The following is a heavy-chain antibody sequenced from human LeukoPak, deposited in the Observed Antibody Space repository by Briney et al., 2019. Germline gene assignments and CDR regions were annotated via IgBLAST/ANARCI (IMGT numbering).Heavy chain of an antibody. CDR1: GYTFTSYA. CDR2: INTNTGNP. CDR3: ARDVRLSSGYYSYLDY. V-gene: IGHV7-4-1*02. D-gene: IGHD3-22*01. J-gene: IGHJ4*02. Sequence: ASVKVSCKASGYTFTSYAMNRVRQAPGQGLEWMGWINTNTGNPTYAQGFTGRFVFSLDTSVSTAYLQISSLKAEDTAVYYCARDVRLSSGYYSYLDYWGQGTLVTVSS.